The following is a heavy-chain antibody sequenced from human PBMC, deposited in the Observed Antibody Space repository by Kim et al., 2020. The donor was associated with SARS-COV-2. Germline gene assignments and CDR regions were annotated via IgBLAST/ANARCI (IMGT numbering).Heavy chain of an antibody. V-gene: IGHV3-21*06. Sequence: GGSLRLSCEASGFTFSLYNMNWIRQVPGKGLEWVSSIATGRNYIYYADSVKGRFKISRDNAKNTLYLEMHSLRAEDTAIYYCAREPHAATLWFGDLSPYVGMDVWGQGTTVAVSS. CDR1: GFTFSLYN. J-gene: IGHJ6*02. CDR3: AREPHAATLWFGDLSPYVGMDV. D-gene: IGHD3-10*01. CDR2: IATGRNYI.